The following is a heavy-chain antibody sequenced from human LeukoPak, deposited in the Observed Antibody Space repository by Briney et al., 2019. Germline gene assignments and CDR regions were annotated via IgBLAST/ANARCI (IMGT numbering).Heavy chain of an antibody. D-gene: IGHD6-13*01. V-gene: IGHV3-73*01. CDR3: ARAYSASWDH. CDR1: GFTFSGSA. J-gene: IGHJ4*02. CDR2: IRSKANSYAT. Sequence: GGSLRLSFAVSGFTFSGSAMHWVRQASGKGLEWVGRIRSKANSYATAYAASVKGRFTISRDDSKNTAYLQMNSLRGDDTAVYCCARAYSASWDHWGQGILVTVSS.